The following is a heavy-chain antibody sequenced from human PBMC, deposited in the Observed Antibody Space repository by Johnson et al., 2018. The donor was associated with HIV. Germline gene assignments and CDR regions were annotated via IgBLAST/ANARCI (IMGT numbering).Heavy chain of an antibody. Sequence: MQLVESGGGLIQPGGSLRLSCAASGFTVSSNYMSWVRQAPGKGLEWVSVIYSGGSTYYADSVKGRFTISRDNAKNTLYLQMNSLRAEDTAVYYCSSSFYQQLRAFDIWAKGQWSPSLQ. D-gene: IGHD6-13*01. CDR1: GFTVSSNY. V-gene: IGHV3-53*01. J-gene: IGHJ3*02. CDR3: SSSFYQQLRAFDI. CDR2: IYSGGST.